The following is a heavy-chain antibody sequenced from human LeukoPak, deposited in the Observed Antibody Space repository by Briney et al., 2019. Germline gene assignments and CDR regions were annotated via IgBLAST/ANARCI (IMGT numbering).Heavy chain of an antibody. D-gene: IGHD6-19*01. CDR1: GYTFTTYG. V-gene: IGHV1-18*01. Sequence: ASVNVSCRASGYTFTTYGINWVRQAPGQGLEWMGWIKTYNGDTNSAQNLQDRIIMTTDTSTGTAYMELRSLRSDDTAVYYCARDGGQQWLTNYYSYGMDVWGQGTTVTVSS. CDR3: ARDGGQQWLTNYYSYGMDV. CDR2: IKTYNGDT. J-gene: IGHJ6*02.